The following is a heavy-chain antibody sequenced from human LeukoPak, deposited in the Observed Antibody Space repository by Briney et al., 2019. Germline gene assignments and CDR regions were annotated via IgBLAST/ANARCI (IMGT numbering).Heavy chain of an antibody. Sequence: SETLSLTCAVYGGSFSGYYWNWIRQPPGKGLEWIGEINHRGSTNYNPSLKSRVTISVDTSKKQFSLKLSSVTAADTAVYYCARARTTSDYVWGSYRPPDYWGQGTLVTVSS. J-gene: IGHJ4*02. CDR3: ARARTTSDYVWGSYRPPDY. CDR1: GGSFSGYY. V-gene: IGHV4-34*01. D-gene: IGHD3-16*02. CDR2: INHRGST.